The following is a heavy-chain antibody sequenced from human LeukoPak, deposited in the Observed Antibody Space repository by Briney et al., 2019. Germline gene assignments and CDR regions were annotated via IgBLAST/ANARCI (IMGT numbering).Heavy chain of an antibody. CDR2: IIPIFGTA. V-gene: IGHV1-69*05. Sequence: SVKVSCKASGGTFSSYAISWVRQAPGQGLEWMGGIIPIFGTANYAQKFQGRVTITTDESTSTAYMELSSLRSEDTAVYYCARVQWDCSSTSCPPYYYYYMDVWGKGTTVTV. CDR1: GGTFSSYA. J-gene: IGHJ6*03. CDR3: ARVQWDCSSTSCPPYYYYYMDV. D-gene: IGHD2-2*01.